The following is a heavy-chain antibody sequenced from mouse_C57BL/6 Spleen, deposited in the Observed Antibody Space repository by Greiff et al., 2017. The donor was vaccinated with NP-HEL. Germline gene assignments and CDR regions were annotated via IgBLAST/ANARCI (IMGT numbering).Heavy chain of an antibody. CDR1: GYTFTDYY. V-gene: IGHV1-26*01. CDR3: ARAAPLSSWWYFDV. Sequence: VQLQQSGPELVKPGASVKISCKASGYTFTDYYMNWVKQSHGKSLEWIGDINPNNGGTSYNQKFKGKATLTVDKSSSTAYMELRSLTSEDSAVYYCARAAPLSSWWYFDVWGTGTTVTVSS. J-gene: IGHJ1*03. D-gene: IGHD1-1*01. CDR2: INPNNGGT.